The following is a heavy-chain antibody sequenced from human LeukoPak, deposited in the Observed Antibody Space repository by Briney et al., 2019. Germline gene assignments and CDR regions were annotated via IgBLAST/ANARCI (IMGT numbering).Heavy chain of an antibody. V-gene: IGHV1-18*01. CDR1: GYTFTSYG. CDR3: ARGPRYSSEDAFDI. J-gene: IGHJ3*02. CDR2: ISAYNGNT. Sequence: ASVKVSCKASGYTFTSYGISWVRQAPGQGLEWMGWISAYNGNTYYAQKLQGRVTMTTDTSTSTAYMELRSLRSDDTAVYYCARGPRYSSEDAFDIWGQGTMVTVSA. D-gene: IGHD6-6*01.